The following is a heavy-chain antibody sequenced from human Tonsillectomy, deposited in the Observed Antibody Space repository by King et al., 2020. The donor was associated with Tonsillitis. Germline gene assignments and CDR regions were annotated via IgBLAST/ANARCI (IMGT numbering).Heavy chain of an antibody. J-gene: IGHJ4*02. V-gene: IGHV4-31*03. Sequence: LQLQESGPGLVKPSQTLSLTCTVSGGSISSGGYYWSWIRQHPGKGLEWIGYIYYSGSTYYNPSLKSRVTISVDTSKNQFSLKLSSVTAANTAVYYCASHSGTGGRLHYFDYWGQGTLVTVSS. CDR2: IYYSGST. D-gene: IGHD7-27*01. CDR3: ASHSGTGGRLHYFDY. CDR1: GGSISSGGYY.